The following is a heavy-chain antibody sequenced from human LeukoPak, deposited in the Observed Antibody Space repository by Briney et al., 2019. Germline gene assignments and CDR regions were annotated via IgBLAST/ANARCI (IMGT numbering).Heavy chain of an antibody. V-gene: IGHV4-59*01. CDR1: GGSISSYY. CDR2: IYYSGST. J-gene: IGHJ6*02. CDR3: AREMRTMDV. Sequence: PSETLSLTCTVSGGSISSYYWSWIRQPPGKGLEWIGYIYYSGSTNYNPSLKSRVTISVDTSKNQFSLKLSSVTAEDTAVYYCAREMRTMDVWGQGTTVTVSS.